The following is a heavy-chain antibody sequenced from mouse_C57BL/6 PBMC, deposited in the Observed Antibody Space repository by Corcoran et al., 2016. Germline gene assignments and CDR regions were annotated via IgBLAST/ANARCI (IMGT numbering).Heavy chain of an antibody. V-gene: IGHV1-26*01. CDR3: AREPSFAY. CDR1: GYTFTDYY. Sequence: EVQLQQSGPELVKPGASVKISCKASGYTFTDYYMNWVKQSHGKSLEWIGDINPNNGGTSYNQKFKGKTTLTVDKSSSTAYMELRSLTSEDSADYYCAREPSFAYWGQGTLVTVSA. D-gene: IGHD6-1*01. CDR2: INPNNGGT. J-gene: IGHJ3*01.